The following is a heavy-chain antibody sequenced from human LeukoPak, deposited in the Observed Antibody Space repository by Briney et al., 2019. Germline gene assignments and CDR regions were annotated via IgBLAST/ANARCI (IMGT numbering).Heavy chain of an antibody. CDR3: ARAASWSPIGDSYYYMDV. Sequence: ASVKVSCKASVYTFTSYDINWVRQATGQGLEWMGWMDPNSGNTGYAQKFQGRVTMTRDTSISTVYMELSGLRSEDTAVYYCARAASWSPIGDSYYYMDVWGKGTTVAISS. CDR1: VYTFTSYD. J-gene: IGHJ6*03. D-gene: IGHD6-13*01. CDR2: MDPNSGNT. V-gene: IGHV1-8*01.